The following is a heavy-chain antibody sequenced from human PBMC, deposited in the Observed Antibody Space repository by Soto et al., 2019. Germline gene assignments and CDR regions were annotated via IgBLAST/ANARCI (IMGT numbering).Heavy chain of an antibody. Sequence: QVQLQESGPGLVKPSGTLSLTCAVSGDSISSSNWWSWVRQPPGKGLEWIGDIYHSGSTNYNPSLKSRVTLSVDKSKNHFSLTLTSVTAADTAVYYCARLDTSWFLRGQGTLVTVSS. J-gene: IGHJ4*02. D-gene: IGHD2-2*01. CDR3: ARLDTSWFL. V-gene: IGHV4-4*02. CDR1: GDSISSSNW. CDR2: IYHSGST.